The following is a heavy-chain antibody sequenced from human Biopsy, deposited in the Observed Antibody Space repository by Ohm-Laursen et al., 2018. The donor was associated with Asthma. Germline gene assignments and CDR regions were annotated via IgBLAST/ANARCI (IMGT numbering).Heavy chain of an antibody. Sequence: SLRLSCAASGFSFSNYGMHWVRQAPGKGLDWVAVISFDGTNRNYTDSVKGRFTISRDNSRNTLHLEMNSLRAEDTAVYYCAKDVFPGWELRRGPDYWGQGTLVAVSS. CDR3: AKDVFPGWELRRGPDY. D-gene: IGHD1-26*01. V-gene: IGHV3-30*18. J-gene: IGHJ4*02. CDR1: GFSFSNYG. CDR2: ISFDGTNR.